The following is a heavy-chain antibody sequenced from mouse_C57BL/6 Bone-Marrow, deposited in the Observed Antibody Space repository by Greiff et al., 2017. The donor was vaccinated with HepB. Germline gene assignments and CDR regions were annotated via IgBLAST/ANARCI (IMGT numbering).Heavy chain of an antibody. J-gene: IGHJ4*01. D-gene: IGHD3-2*02. CDR3: AKIGGRQDAMDY. Sequence: QVQLKESGPGLVQPSQSLSITCTVSGFSLTSYGVHWVRQSPGKGLEWLGVIWRGGSTDYNAAFMSRLSSTKDNSKSQVFFKMNSLQADDTAIYYCAKIGGRQDAMDYWGQGTSVTVSS. CDR2: IWRGGST. V-gene: IGHV2-5*01. CDR1: GFSLTSYG.